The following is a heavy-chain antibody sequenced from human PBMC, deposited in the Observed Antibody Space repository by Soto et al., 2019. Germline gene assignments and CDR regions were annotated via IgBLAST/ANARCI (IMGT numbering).Heavy chain of an antibody. J-gene: IGHJ6*03. CDR1: GGSISSYY. V-gene: IGHV4-59*08. CDR3: ARQLGPGGLNPEYYYYYYYMDV. CDR2: IYYSGST. Sequence: SETLSLTCTVSGGSISSYYWSWIRQPPGKGLEWIGYIYYSGSTNYNPSLKSRVTISVDTSKNQFSLKLSSVTAADTAVYYCARQLGPGGLNPEYYYYYYYMDVWGKGTTVTVSS. D-gene: IGHD2-8*02.